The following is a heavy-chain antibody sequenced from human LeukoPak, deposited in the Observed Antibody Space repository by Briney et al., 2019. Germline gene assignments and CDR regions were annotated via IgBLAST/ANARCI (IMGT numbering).Heavy chain of an antibody. Sequence: PGESLRLSCAASGFTFSSYAMTWVRQAPGKGLEWVSGISKSGVSTDYADSVKGRFTISRDNSKNTLYLQMNSLRAEDTAVYYCAKSGSGTYYNPDFDYWGQGTLVTVSS. CDR1: GFTFSSYA. V-gene: IGHV3-23*01. CDR3: AKSGSGTYYNPDFDY. J-gene: IGHJ4*02. D-gene: IGHD3-10*01. CDR2: ISKSGVST.